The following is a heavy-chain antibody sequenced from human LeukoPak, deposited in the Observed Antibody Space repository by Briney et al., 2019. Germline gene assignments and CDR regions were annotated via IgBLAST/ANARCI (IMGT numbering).Heavy chain of an antibody. J-gene: IGHJ5*02. D-gene: IGHD2-2*01. CDR3: ARDCSTSCYWFDP. CDR1: GYTFTTYG. Sequence: ASVKVSCKASGYTFTTYGISWVRQAPGQGLEWMGWISGYDGNTKYAQKLQGRVTMTTVTSTSTAYMELRSLRSDDTAVYYCARDCSTSCYWFDPWGQGTLVTVAS. V-gene: IGHV1-18*01. CDR2: ISGYDGNT.